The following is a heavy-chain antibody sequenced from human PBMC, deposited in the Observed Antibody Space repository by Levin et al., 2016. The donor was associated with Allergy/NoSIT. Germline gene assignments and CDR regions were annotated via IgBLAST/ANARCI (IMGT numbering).Heavy chain of an antibody. V-gene: IGHV4-34*01. D-gene: IGHD4-23*01. CDR1: GGSFSGYY. CDR3: AGGLTTVVRHYYYGMDV. CDR2: INHSGST. J-gene: IGHJ6*02. Sequence: GSLRLSCAVYGGSFSGYYWSWIRQPPGKGLEWIGEINHSGSTNYNPSLKSRVTISVDTSKNQFSLKLSSVTAADTAVYYCAGGLTTVVRHYYYGMDVWGQGTTVTVSS.